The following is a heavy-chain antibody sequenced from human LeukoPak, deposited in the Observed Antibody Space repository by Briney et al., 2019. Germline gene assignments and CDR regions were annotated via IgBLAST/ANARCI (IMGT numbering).Heavy chain of an antibody. CDR2: IIPIIGIA. J-gene: IGHJ3*02. D-gene: IGHD6-13*01. V-gene: IGHV1-69*04. CDR3: AREEGAPIAAANI. Sequence: SSLKLSCKASGGTFSSYAISWVRQAPGQGLEWLVRIIPIIGIANYAQKFQGRVTITADKSTSTAYMDLSSLRSEDTAVYYCAREEGAPIAAANIWGLGIMVTVSS. CDR1: GGTFSSYA.